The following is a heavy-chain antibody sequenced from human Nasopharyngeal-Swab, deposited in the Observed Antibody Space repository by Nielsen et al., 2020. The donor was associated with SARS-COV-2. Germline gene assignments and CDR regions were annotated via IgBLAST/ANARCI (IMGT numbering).Heavy chain of an antibody. D-gene: IGHD3-3*01. CDR3: ARDVTIFGVAIFYGMDV. J-gene: IGHJ6*02. V-gene: IGHV6-1*01. CDR2: TYYRSKWYN. Sequence: WIRQSPSRGLEWLGRTYYRSKWYNDYAVSVKSRITINPDTSKNQFSLQLNSVTPEDTAVYYCARDVTIFGVAIFYGMDVWGQGTTVTVSS.